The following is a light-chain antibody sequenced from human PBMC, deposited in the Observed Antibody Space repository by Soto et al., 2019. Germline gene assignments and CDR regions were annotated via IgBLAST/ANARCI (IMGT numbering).Light chain of an antibody. J-gene: IGLJ2*01. CDR2: EVS. V-gene: IGLV2-14*01. CDR3: SSYTSSSTLV. CDR1: SSDVGGYNY. Sequence: QSALTQPASVSGSPGQSITISCTGTSSDVGGYNYVSWYQQHLGKVPKLMIYEVSNRPSGVSNRFSGSKSGNTASLTISGLQAEDEADYYCSSYTSSSTLVFGGGTKLTVL.